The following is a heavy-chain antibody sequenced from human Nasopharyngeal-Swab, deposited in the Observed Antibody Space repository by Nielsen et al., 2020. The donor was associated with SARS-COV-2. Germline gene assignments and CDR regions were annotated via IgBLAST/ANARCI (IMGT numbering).Heavy chain of an antibody. CDR1: GFTFSDYY. Sequence: GGSLRLSCAASGFTFSDYYMSWIRQAPGKGLEWVSYISSSGSTIYYADSVKGRFTISRDNAKNSLYLQMNSLRDEDTAVYYCARDEVGSSWYRGGYYYYGMDVWGQGTTVTVSS. J-gene: IGHJ6*02. CDR2: ISSSGSTI. D-gene: IGHD6-13*01. CDR3: ARDEVGSSWYRGGYYYYGMDV. V-gene: IGHV3-11*04.